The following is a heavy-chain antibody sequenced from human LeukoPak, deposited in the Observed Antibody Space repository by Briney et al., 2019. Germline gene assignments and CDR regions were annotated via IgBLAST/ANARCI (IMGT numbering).Heavy chain of an antibody. V-gene: IGHV1-2*02. CDR1: GYTFTGYY. CDR3: ARGRGIPIFRRVRGFWFDP. J-gene: IGHJ5*02. CDR2: INPNSGGT. Sequence: GASVKASCKASGYTFTGYYMHWVRQAPGQGLEWMGWINPNSGGTNYAQKFQGRVTMTRDTSISTAYMELSRLRSDDTAVYYCARGRGIPIFRRVRGFWFDPWGQGTLVTVSS. D-gene: IGHD3-3*01.